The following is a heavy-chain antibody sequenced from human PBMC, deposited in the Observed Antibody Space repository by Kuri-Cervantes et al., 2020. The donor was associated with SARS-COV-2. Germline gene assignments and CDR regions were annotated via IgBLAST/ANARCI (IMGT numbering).Heavy chain of an antibody. CDR1: GYPFTNFG. CDR2: ISTYSGDT. D-gene: IGHD1-7*01. CDR3: ARDSATGTRWGDLNGMDV. Sequence: ASVKVSCKASGYPFTNFGISWVRQAPGRGLEWMGWISTYSGDTIYPQKIQGRVTMTTDTSTSTANMDLRGLRSDDTAVYYCARDSATGTRWGDLNGMDVWGQGTTVTVSS. J-gene: IGHJ6*02. V-gene: IGHV1-18*01.